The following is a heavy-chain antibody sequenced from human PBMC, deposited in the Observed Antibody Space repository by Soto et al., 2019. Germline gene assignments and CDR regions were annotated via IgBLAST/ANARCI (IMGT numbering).Heavy chain of an antibody. J-gene: IGHJ4*02. D-gene: IGHD1-1*01. Sequence: QVHLVQSGAEVKKPGASVKVSCKGSGYAFTTYGITWVRQAPGQGLEWMGWISAHNGNTNYAQKLQGRVTVTRDTPTSPAYMELRGMRSDDTAVYYCARGRYGDYWGQGALVTVSS. CDR2: ISAHNGNT. CDR3: ARGRYGDY. V-gene: IGHV1-18*01. CDR1: GYAFTTYG.